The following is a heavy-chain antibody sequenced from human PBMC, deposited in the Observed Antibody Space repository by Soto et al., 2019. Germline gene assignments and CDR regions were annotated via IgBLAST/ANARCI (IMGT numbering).Heavy chain of an antibody. CDR1: GGSISSSSYY. CDR3: ARGGYDY. Sequence: QLQLQESGPGLVKPSETLSLTCTVSGGSISSSSYYWGWIRQPPGKGLECIGTIYYSGSTYYNPSLHSRVTISVDTSKNQFSLRLSSVTAADTAVYYCARGGYDYWGQGTLVTVSS. CDR2: IYYSGST. D-gene: IGHD1-26*01. J-gene: IGHJ4*02. V-gene: IGHV4-39*01.